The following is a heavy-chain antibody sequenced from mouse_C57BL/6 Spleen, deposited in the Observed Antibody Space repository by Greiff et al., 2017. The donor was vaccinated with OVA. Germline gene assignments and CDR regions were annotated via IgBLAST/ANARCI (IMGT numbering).Heavy chain of an antibody. J-gene: IGHJ4*01. CDR2: INPNNGGT. Sequence: VQLQQSGPELVKPGASVKMSCKASGYTFTDYNMHWVKQSHGKSLEWIGYINPNNGGTSYNQKFKGKATLTVNKSSSTAYMELRSLTSEDSAVYYCARSGGLRQGAMDYWGQGTSVTVSS. CDR1: GYTFTDYN. CDR3: ARSGGLRQGAMDY. V-gene: IGHV1-22*01. D-gene: IGHD2-4*01.